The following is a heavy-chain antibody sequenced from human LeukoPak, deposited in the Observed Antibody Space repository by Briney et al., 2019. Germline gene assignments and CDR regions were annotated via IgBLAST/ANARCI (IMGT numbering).Heavy chain of an antibody. Sequence: ASVKFSCKASGYTFTSYAMNWVRQAPGQGLEWMGWINTNTGNPTYAQGFTGRFVFSLDTSVSTAYLQISSLKAEDTAVYYCARDGSNLNYDILTGYYWMFYYGMDVWGQGTTVTVSS. V-gene: IGHV7-4-1*02. D-gene: IGHD3-9*01. CDR3: ARDGSNLNYDILTGYYWMFYYGMDV. CDR2: INTNTGNP. J-gene: IGHJ6*02. CDR1: GYTFTSYA.